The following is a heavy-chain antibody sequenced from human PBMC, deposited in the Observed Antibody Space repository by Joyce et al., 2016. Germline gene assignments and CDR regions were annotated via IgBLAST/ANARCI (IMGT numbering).Heavy chain of an antibody. V-gene: IGHV1-69*06. CDR1: GGTRSGYA. CDR3: VRVRQSGNINDY. J-gene: IGHJ4*02. CDR2: ITPIFATA. Sequence: QMQLVQSGAEVKKPGSSVKVSCRAFGGTRSGYAISWVRQAPGQGLEWMGGITPIFATAKYAQKSQTRLTITADKSTNTAYMELSSLRSEYTAIYYCVRVRQSGNINDYWGQGTQVTVSS.